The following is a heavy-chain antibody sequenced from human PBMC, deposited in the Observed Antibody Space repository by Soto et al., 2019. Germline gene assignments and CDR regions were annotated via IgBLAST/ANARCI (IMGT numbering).Heavy chain of an antibody. J-gene: IGHJ5*02. CDR3: ARVIPGAESWFHP. CDR2: ISPYTDDP. Sequence: QGQLVQSGVEVKKPGASVKVSCSASGNTFTNFGVTWVRQAPGQGLEWMGWISPYTDDPSSAQKFQGRVTMTIGRSTSTAYLDLRSLTSDDTAVYYCARVIPGAESWFHPWGQGTLVTVSS. CDR1: GNTFTNFG. D-gene: IGHD2-2*01. V-gene: IGHV1-18*01.